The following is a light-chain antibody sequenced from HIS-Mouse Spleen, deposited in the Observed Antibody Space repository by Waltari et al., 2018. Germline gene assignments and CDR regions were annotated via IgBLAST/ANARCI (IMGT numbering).Light chain of an antibody. CDR3: AAWDDSLSGPV. CDR1: SSNIGSNS. Sequence: QSVLTQPPSASGTPGQRVTIPCSGSSSNIGSNSVYWYQQLPGTAPKRLIYRNNQRPSGVPDRFSGSKSGTSASLAISGLRSEDEADYYCAAWDDSLSGPVFGGGTKLTVL. V-gene: IGLV1-47*01. J-gene: IGLJ2*01. CDR2: RNN.